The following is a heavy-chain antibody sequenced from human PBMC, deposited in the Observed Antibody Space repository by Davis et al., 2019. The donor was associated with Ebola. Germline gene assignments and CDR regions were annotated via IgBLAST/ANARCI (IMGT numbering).Heavy chain of an antibody. V-gene: IGHV1-3*01. CDR2: INAGKGNT. D-gene: IGHD4-17*01. J-gene: IGHJ4*02. CDR1: GYTFTSYG. Sequence: ASVKVSCKASGYTFTSYGISWVRQAPGQRLEWMGWINAGKGNTKYSQKFQGRVTIIRDTSASIAYMELSSLRSEDTAVYYCAREVVSDDDDYYFDYWGQGTLVTVSS. CDR3: AREVVSDDDDYYFDY.